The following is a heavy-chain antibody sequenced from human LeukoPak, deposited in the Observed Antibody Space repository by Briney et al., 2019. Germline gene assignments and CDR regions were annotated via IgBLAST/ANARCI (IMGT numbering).Heavy chain of an antibody. CDR1: GYRFTDYW. CDR3: ARLWGRRDHFDY. V-gene: IGHV5-51*01. Sequence: GESLKISCKGSGYRFTDYWIGWVRQMPGKGLECMGIIYPDDSDIRYSPSFQGQVTISADKSVSTAYLQWSSLKASDTAMYYCARLWGRRDHFDYWGQGTLVTVSS. CDR2: IYPDDSDI. D-gene: IGHD3-16*01. J-gene: IGHJ4*02.